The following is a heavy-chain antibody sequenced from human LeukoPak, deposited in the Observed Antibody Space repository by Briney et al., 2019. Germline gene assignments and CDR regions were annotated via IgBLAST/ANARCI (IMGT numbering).Heavy chain of an antibody. V-gene: IGHV3-48*01. J-gene: IGHJ6*02. D-gene: IGHD5-18*01. CDR1: GFTFRSYS. CDR2: ITGSNDTI. CDR3: AKIYSTISAMDV. Sequence: PGGSLRLSCAASGFTFRSYSLNWVRQAPGKGLEWISYITGSNDTIRYAGSVKGRFTISRDNAKNSLFLQMNSLRAEDTAVYYCAKIYSTISAMDVWGQGTTVTVSS.